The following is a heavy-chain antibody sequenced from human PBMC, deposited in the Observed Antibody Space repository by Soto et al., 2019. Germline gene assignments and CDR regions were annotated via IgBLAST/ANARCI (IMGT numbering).Heavy chain of an antibody. Sequence: SQTLSLTCAISGYSVSINSAAFNWIRQSPSRVLEFLGRTYYRSKWYNDYAVSVKSRITISPDTSKNQFSLQLNYVTPEDTAVYYCARDPGRIVVVPDASYYGMEVWAKGNTVNVSS. D-gene: IGHD2-2*01. CDR1: GYSVSINSAA. V-gene: IGHV6-1*01. J-gene: IGHJ6*04. CDR2: TYYRSKWYN. CDR3: ARDPGRIVVVPDASYYGMEV.